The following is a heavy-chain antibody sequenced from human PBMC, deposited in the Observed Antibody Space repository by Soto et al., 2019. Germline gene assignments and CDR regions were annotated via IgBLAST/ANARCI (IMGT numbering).Heavy chain of an antibody. CDR1: GFTFSSYG. D-gene: IGHD3-3*01. Sequence: GGSLRLSCAASGFTFSSYGMHWVRQAPGKGLEWVAVIWYDGSNKYYADSVKGRFTISRDNSKNTLYLQMNSLRAEDTAVYYCARALSGINYDFWSGSPSGYYYYMDVWGKGTTVTVSS. CDR3: ARALSGINYDFWSGSPSGYYYYMDV. V-gene: IGHV3-33*01. J-gene: IGHJ6*03. CDR2: IWYDGSNK.